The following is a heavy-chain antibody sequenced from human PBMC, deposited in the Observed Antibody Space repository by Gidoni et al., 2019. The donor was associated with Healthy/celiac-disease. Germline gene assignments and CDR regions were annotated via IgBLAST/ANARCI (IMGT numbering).Heavy chain of an antibody. CDR2: ISYDGSNK. V-gene: IGHV3-30*03. D-gene: IGHD2-15*01. CDR3: ARGYCSGGSCYPIGRRLDFDY. CDR1: GFTFSSYG. Sequence: QVQLVESGGGVVQPGRSLRLSCAASGFTFSSYGMHLVRQAPGKGLEWVAVISYDGSNKYYADSVKGRFTISRDNSKNTLYLQMNSLRAEDTAVYYCARGYCSGGSCYPIGRRLDFDYWGQGTLVTVSS. J-gene: IGHJ4*02.